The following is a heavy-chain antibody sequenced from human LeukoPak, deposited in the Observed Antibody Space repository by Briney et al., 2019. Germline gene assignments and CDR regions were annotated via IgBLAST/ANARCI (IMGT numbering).Heavy chain of an antibody. CDR3: ARVFSTSGGYYYYGMDV. J-gene: IGHJ6*02. CDR2: MNPNSGNT. CDR1: GYTFSNYD. V-gene: IGHV1-8*01. Sequence: GASVKVSCKASGYTFSNYDINWGRQVTGQGLEWMGWMNPNSGNTGYAQKFQGRVTMTRNTSISTAYMELSSLRSEDTAVYYCARVFSTSGGYYYYGMDVWGQGTTVTVSS. D-gene: IGHD2-15*01.